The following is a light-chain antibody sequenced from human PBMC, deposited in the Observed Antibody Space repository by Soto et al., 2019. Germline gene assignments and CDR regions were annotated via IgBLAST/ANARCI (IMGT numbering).Light chain of an antibody. Sequence: QSALTQPRSVSGSPGQSVTISCTGTSSDVGAYNFVSWYQQHPGKAPKLMLYEVTDRPSGVSNRFPGSKSGNTASLTISGLQAEDEAEYYCSSYTNINTRACVFGTGTKVTVL. CDR3: SSYTNINTRACV. J-gene: IGLJ1*01. V-gene: IGLV2-14*01. CDR2: EVT. CDR1: SSDVGAYNF.